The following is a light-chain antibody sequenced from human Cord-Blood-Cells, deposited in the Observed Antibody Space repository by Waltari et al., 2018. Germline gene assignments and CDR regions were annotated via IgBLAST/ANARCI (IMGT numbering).Light chain of an antibody. CDR1: QSFSSY. CDR3: QQSYSSPLT. J-gene: IGKJ4*01. V-gene: IGKV1-39*01. CDR2: AAS. Sequence: DIQITQAPSSLPASVGDRVTITCRARQSFSSYLNWYQQKPGKAPKLLIYAASSWQSGVPSRFSGSGSGTDFTLTISSLQPEDFATYYCQQSYSSPLTFGGGTKVEIK.